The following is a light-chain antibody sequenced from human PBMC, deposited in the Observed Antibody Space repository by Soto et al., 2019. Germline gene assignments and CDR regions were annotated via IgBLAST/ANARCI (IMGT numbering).Light chain of an antibody. J-gene: IGKJ2*01. Sequence: IVMTQSPATLSVSPGERATLSCRTSQSVASNVAWYQQKLGQAPRLLIYGASTRAPGIPARFSGSGSGTEFTLTISSLQSEDFAVYYCQQYSNWPPYTFGQGTKLDLK. CDR2: GAS. CDR3: QQYSNWPPYT. V-gene: IGKV3-15*01. CDR1: QSVASN.